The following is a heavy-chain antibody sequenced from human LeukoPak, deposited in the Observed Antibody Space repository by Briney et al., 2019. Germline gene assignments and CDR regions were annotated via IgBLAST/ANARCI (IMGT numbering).Heavy chain of an antibody. CDR2: INPNSGDP. D-gene: IGHD6-6*01. CDR1: GYTFTGYF. CDR3: ARDHGSSSGYFDY. J-gene: IGHJ4*02. V-gene: IGHV1-2*06. Sequence: ASVKVSCKASGYTFTGYFMHWVRQAPGQGLEWMGRINPNSGDPNYAQKFQGRVTMTRDTSISTAYMELSSLRSDDTAMYYCARDHGSSSGYFDYWGQGTLVTVSS.